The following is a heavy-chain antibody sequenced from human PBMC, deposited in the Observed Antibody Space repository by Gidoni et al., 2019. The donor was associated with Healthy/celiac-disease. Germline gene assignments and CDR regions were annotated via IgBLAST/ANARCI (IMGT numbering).Heavy chain of an antibody. CDR1: GGSISSYY. J-gene: IGHJ4*02. D-gene: IGHD3-3*01. Sequence: QVQLQESGPGLVKPSETLSLTCTVSGGSISSYYWSWIRQPPGKGLEWIGYIYYSGSTNYNPSLKSRVTISVDTSKNQFSLKLSSVTAADTAVYYCARDQRFWSGYYPGYFDYWGQGTLVTVSS. CDR2: IYYSGST. CDR3: ARDQRFWSGYYPGYFDY. V-gene: IGHV4-59*01.